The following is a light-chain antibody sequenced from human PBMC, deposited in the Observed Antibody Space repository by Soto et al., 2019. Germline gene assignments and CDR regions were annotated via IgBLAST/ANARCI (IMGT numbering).Light chain of an antibody. Sequence: IVLTQSPGTLSLSPGERATLSCRASQSISSNFLAWYQQKPGQAPRLLIYGASSRATGIPDRFSCSGSGTDFTLTINRLEPEDFAVYFCQQYGSSPWTFGQETKVEIK. J-gene: IGKJ1*01. CDR3: QQYGSSPWT. CDR2: GAS. CDR1: QSISSNF. V-gene: IGKV3-20*01.